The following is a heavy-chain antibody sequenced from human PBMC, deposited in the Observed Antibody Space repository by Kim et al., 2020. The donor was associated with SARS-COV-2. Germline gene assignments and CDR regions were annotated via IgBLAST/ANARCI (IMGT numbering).Heavy chain of an antibody. D-gene: IGHD6-19*01. CDR3: ARGWLGIAVAGTVFDY. CDR1: GGSFSGYY. CDR2: INHSGST. V-gene: IGHV4-34*01. Sequence: SETLSLTCAVYGGSFSGYYWSWIRQPPGKGLEWIGEINHSGSTNYNPSLKSRVTISVDTSKNQFSLKLSSVTAADTAVYYCARGWLGIAVAGTVFDYWG. J-gene: IGHJ4*01.